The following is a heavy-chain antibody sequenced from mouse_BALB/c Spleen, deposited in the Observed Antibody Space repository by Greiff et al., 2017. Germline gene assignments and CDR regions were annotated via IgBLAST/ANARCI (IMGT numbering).Heavy chain of an antibody. CDR1: GFSLTSYG. CDR3: ARDSHYYGSSDWYFDV. J-gene: IGHJ1*01. V-gene: IGHV2-9*02. D-gene: IGHD1-1*01. CDR2: IWAGGST. Sequence: QVQLQQSGPGLVAPSQSLSITCTVSGFSLTSYGVHWVRQPPGKGLEWLGVIWAGGSTNYNSALMSRLSISKDNSKSQVFLKMNSLQTDDTAMYYCARDSHYYGSSDWYFDVWGAGTTVTVSS.